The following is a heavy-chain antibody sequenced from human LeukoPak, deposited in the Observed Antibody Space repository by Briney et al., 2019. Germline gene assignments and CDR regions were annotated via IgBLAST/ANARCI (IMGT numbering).Heavy chain of an antibody. D-gene: IGHD2-2*01. CDR3: ARVPPMWYQLSYYYYGMDV. CDR1: GYTFTSYA. CDR2: INTNTGNP. J-gene: IGHJ6*02. Sequence: ASVKVSCKASGYTFTSYAMNWVRQAPGQGLEWMGWINTNTGNPTYAQGFTGRFVFSLDTSVSTAYLQISSLKAEDTAVYYCARVPPMWYQLSYYYYGMDVWGQGTTVTVSS. V-gene: IGHV7-4-1*02.